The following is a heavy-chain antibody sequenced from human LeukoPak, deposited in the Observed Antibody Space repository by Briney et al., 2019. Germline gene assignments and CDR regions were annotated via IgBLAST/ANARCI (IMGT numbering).Heavy chain of an antibody. V-gene: IGHV4-34*01. J-gene: IGHJ4*02. CDR3: ARVGTYDSLTGQGFDY. CDR2: INHSGST. CDR1: GGSFSGYY. Sequence: PSETLSLTCAVYGGSFSGYYWSWIRQPPGKGLEWIGEINHSGSTNYNPSLKSRVTISVDTSKNQFSLKLSSVTAADTAVYYCARVGTYDSLTGQGFDYWGQGTLVTVSS. D-gene: IGHD3-9*01.